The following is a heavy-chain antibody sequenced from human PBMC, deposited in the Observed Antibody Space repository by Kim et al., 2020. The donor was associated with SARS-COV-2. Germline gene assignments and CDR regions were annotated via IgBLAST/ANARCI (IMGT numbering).Heavy chain of an antibody. CDR2: LESDGTST. V-gene: IGHV3-74*01. CDR3: AKGYHDSGSSSVLDV. D-gene: IGHD3-10*01. CDR1: GFTVSRYW. Sequence: GGSLRLSCAASGFTVSRYWMHWVRQAPGMGLVWVSRLESDGTSTDYADSVKGRFTISRDSAKNTLYLQMNSLRVEETAVYYCAKGYHDSGSSSVLDVWGQGTTVIVSS. J-gene: IGHJ6*02.